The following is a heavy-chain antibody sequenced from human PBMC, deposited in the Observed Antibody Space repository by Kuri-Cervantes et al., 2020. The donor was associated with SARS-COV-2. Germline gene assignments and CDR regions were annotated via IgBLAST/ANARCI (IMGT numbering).Heavy chain of an antibody. J-gene: IGHJ6*02. D-gene: IGHD2-2*01. V-gene: IGHV3-33*01. Sequence: GESLKISCAASGFTFSSYGMHWVRQAPGEGLEWVAVIWYDGSNKYYADSVKGRFTISRDNSKNTLYLQMNSLRAEDTAVYYCARSHKDIVVVPAARGYYYGMDVWGQGTTVTVSS. CDR2: IWYDGSNK. CDR1: GFTFSSYG. CDR3: ARSHKDIVVVPAARGYYYGMDV.